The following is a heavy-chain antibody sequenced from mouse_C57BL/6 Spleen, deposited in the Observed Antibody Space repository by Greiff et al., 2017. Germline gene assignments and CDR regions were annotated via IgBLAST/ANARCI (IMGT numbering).Heavy chain of an antibody. J-gene: IGHJ2*01. V-gene: IGHV1-82*01. CDR1: GYAFSSSW. Sequence: QVQLQQSGPELVKPGASVKISCKASGYAFSSSWMHWVKQRPGKGLEWIGRIYPGDGDTNYNGKFKGKATVTADKSSSTAYMQLSSLTSEVSAVYFCAYYSNYEFDYDCWGQVTTLTV. D-gene: IGHD2-5*01. CDR2: IYPGDGDT. CDR3: AYYSNYEFDYDC.